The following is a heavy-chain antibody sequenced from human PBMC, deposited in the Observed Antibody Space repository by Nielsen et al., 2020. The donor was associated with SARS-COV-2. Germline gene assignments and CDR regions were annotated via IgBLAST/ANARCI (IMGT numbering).Heavy chain of an antibody. D-gene: IGHD5-12*01. J-gene: IGHJ4*02. CDR2: ISYDGSNK. V-gene: IGHV3-30*18. CDR3: AKGDYSGYDLGEGAY. CDR1: GFTFSSYG. Sequence: GESLKISCAASGFTFSSYGMHWVRQAPGKGLEWVAVISYDGSNKYYADSVKGRFTISRDNSKNTLYLQMNSLRAEDTALYYCAKGDYSGYDLGEGAYWGQGTLVTVSS.